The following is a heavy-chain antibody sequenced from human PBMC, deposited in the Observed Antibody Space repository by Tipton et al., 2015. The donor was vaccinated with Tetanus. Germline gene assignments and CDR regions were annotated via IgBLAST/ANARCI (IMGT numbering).Heavy chain of an antibody. Sequence: MQLVQSGAEVKKPGESLTISCKGSGYSFTSYWIGWVRQMHGKGLDWMWIISPGDSDTRYSSSFQGQVTISADKSISTAYRQWSSLKASDTAMYYCARLERRQYFDYWGQGTLVTVSS. CDR2: ISPGDSDT. V-gene: IGHV5-51*01. CDR1: GYSFTSYW. CDR3: ARLERRQYFDY. D-gene: IGHD1-1*01. J-gene: IGHJ4*02.